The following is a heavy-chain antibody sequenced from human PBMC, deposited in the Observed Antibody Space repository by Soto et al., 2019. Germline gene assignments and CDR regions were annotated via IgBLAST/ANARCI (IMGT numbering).Heavy chain of an antibody. J-gene: IGHJ6*02. Sequence: QVQLVQSGAEVKKPGSSVKVSCKASGGTFSSSAISWVRQAPGQGLEWMGGIIPIFGTANYAQKFQGRVTVPAEESTSTAYMDLSSRGSEDKAVYYCARGPYSNYRYGMDVWGHGTTVTVSS. CDR2: IIPIFGTA. D-gene: IGHD4-4*01. V-gene: IGHV1-69*01. CDR3: ARGPYSNYRYGMDV. CDR1: GGTFSSSA.